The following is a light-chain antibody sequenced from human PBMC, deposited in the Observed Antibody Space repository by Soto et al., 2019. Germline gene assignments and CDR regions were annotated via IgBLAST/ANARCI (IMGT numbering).Light chain of an antibody. Sequence: DIQMTQSPSSLSASVGDRVTITCRASQSISSYLNWYQQKPGKAPKLLIYAASSLQSGVSSRFSGSGSGTDFTLSINSLQREDFATYYCQQTYSAPPLFGQGTKVDIK. CDR3: QQTYSAPPL. J-gene: IGKJ1*01. CDR2: AAS. CDR1: QSISSY. V-gene: IGKV1-39*01.